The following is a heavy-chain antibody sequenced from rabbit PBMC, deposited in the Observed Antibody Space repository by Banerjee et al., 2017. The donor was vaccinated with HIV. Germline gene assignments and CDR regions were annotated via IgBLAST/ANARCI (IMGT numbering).Heavy chain of an antibody. V-gene: IGHV1S45*01. CDR3: ARVDYAGYVGYGIIFNL. D-gene: IGHD7-1*01. J-gene: IGHJ4*01. Sequence: EESGGDLVKPEGSLTLTCTASGFSFSSSYWIRWVRQAPGKGLEWIACIYAGSSGSTWYASWAKGRFTISKTSSTTVTLQMTSLTAADTATYFCARVDYAGYVGYGIIFNLWGPGTLVTVS. CDR1: GFSFSSSYW. CDR2: IYAGSSGST.